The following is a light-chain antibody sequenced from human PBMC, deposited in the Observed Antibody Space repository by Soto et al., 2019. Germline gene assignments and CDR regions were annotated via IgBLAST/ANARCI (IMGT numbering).Light chain of an antibody. Sequence: QSVLTQPPSASGSPGQSVTISCTGTSSDIGDYNYVSWYQQHPGKAPKLMIYEVSKRPSGVPDRFSGSKSGNTASPTVSGLQAEDEADYYCSSYAGSNNWVFGGGTQLTVL. V-gene: IGLV2-8*01. CDR1: SSDIGDYNY. CDR2: EVS. CDR3: SSYAGSNNWV. J-gene: IGLJ3*02.